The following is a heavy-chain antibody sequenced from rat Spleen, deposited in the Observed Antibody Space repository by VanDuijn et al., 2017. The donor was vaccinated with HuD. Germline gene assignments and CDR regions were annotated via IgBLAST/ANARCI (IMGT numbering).Heavy chain of an antibody. Sequence: EVQLVESGGGLVQPGRSLKLSCAASGFTFSDFAMAWVRQAPKKGLEWVATITYDGGGTYYRDSVKGRFTISRDTTKSTLYLQMDSLRSEDTATYYCARPNYGYPFAYWGQGTLVTVSS. CDR3: ARPNYGYPFAY. D-gene: IGHD1-11*01. J-gene: IGHJ3*01. V-gene: IGHV5-17*01. CDR2: ITYDGGGT. CDR1: GFTFSDFA.